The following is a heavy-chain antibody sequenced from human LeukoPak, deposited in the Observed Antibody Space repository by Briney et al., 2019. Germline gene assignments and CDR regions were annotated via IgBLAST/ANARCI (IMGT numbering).Heavy chain of an antibody. V-gene: IGHV4-38-2*01. D-gene: IGHD4/OR15-4a*01. CDR1: GYSISSGYY. J-gene: IGHJ4*02. Sequence: PSETLSLTCAVSGYSISSGYYWGWIRQPPGKGLEWIGSIYHSGSTYYNPSLKSRVTISVDTSKNQFSLKLSSVTAADTALYYCARHEYGAVGYWGQGTLVTVSS. CDR3: ARHEYGAVGY. CDR2: IYHSGST.